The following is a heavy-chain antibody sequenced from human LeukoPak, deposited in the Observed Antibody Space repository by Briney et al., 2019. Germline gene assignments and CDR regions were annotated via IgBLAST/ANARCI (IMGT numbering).Heavy chain of an antibody. D-gene: IGHD5-18*01. CDR2: IYHSSTT. V-gene: IGHV4-38-2*01. Sequence: PSETLSLTCAVSGDSISSSGYSWSWIRHPPGKGLEWIGSIYHSSTTYYNPSLNSLTTISVDTSKNQFSLKLSSVSAADTAVYYCASPAMAFIDQGRYNYYYYMDVWGKGTTVTVSS. CDR3: ASPAMAFIDQGRYNYYYYMDV. CDR1: GDSISSSGYS. J-gene: IGHJ6*03.